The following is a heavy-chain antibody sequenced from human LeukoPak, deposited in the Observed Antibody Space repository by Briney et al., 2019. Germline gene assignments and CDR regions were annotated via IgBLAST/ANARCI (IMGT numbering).Heavy chain of an antibody. J-gene: IGHJ4*02. CDR3: ATGITIFGEN. CDR2: LYSDGIT. CDR1: GFTLTNNY. D-gene: IGHD3-3*01. V-gene: IGHV3-53*01. Sequence: GGSLRLSCAASGFTLTNNYMTWVRQAPGKGLEWVSVLYSDGITYYPDSVKGRFTISRDNSENTLYLQMNRLRPEDTAVYYCATGITIFGENWGQGTLVTVSS.